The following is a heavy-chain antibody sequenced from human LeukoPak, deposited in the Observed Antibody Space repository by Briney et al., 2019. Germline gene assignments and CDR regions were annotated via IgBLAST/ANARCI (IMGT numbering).Heavy chain of an antibody. J-gene: IGHJ4*02. V-gene: IGHV3-21*01. Sequence: PGGSLRLSCAASGFTFSSYSMNWVRQAPGKGLEWVSSISSSSSYIYYADSVKGRFTISRDNAKNSLYLQMNSLRDEDTAVYYCARADWGSSWFFDYWGQGTLVTVSS. CDR1: GFTFSSYS. D-gene: IGHD6-13*01. CDR3: ARADWGSSWFFDY. CDR2: ISSSSSYI.